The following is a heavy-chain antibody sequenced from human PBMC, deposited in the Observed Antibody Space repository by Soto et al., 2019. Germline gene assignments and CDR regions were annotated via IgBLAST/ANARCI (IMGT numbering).Heavy chain of an antibody. CDR1: GGSVSSSY. Sequence: PSETLSLTCTVSGGSVSSSYWSWIRQPPGKGLEWIASFHYSGSTNNNPSLKSRVTISVDTSKNQFSLRLTPVTAADTAVYYCARHARVPAAWDDWFDPWGQGTLVTVSS. CDR3: ARHARVPAAWDDWFDP. D-gene: IGHD2-2*01. J-gene: IGHJ5*02. V-gene: IGHV4-59*08. CDR2: FHYSGST.